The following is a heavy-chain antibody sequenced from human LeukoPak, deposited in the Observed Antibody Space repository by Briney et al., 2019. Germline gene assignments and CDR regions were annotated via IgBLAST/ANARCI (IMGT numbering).Heavy chain of an antibody. CDR3: ARAVTMVRGDYYYYMDV. CDR1: GYTFTGYY. Sequence: ASVKVSCKASGYTFTGYYMHWVRQAPGQGLEWMGWINPNTGDTNYAQKFQGRVTMTRDTSISTAYMELSRLRSDDTAVYYCARAVTMVRGDYYYYMDVWGKGTTVTISS. V-gene: IGHV1-2*02. D-gene: IGHD3-10*01. CDR2: INPNTGDT. J-gene: IGHJ6*03.